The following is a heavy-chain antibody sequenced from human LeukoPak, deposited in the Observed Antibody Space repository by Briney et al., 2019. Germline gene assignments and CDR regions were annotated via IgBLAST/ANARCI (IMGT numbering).Heavy chain of an antibody. CDR2: ISYDGSNK. D-gene: IGHD3-10*01. Sequence: PGRSLRLSCAASGFIFSSYAMHWVRQAPGKGLEWVAVISYDGSNKYYADSVKGRFTISRDNSKNTLYLQMNSLRAEDTAVYYCAKDPPIDYYYGSGSYFQFDYWGQGTLVTVSS. V-gene: IGHV3-30*04. J-gene: IGHJ4*02. CDR3: AKDPPIDYYYGSGSYFQFDY. CDR1: GFIFSSYA.